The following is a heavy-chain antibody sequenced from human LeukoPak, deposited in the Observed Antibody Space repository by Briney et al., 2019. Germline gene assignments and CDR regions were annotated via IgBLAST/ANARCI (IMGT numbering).Heavy chain of an antibody. J-gene: IGHJ1*01. CDR3: AKRIAAAGTFQH. D-gene: IGHD6-13*01. CDR1: GFIDG. Sequence: GGSLRLSCVASGFIDGMSWVRQAPGKGLEWVANIKQDGSEKYYVDSVKGRFTISRDNAKNSLYLQMNSLRAEDTAVYYCAKRIAAAGTFQHWGQGTLVTVSS. CDR2: IKQDGSEK. V-gene: IGHV3-7*01.